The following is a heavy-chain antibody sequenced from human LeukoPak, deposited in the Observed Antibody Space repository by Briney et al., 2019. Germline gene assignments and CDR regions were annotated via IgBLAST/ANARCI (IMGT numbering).Heavy chain of an antibody. Sequence: GGSLRLSCAASGFTFSSYWMSWVRQAPGKGLEWVASIKQDGSEKYYVDSVKGRFTVSRDNAKNSLYLQMNSLRAEDTALYYCARAPGEGWFDPWGQGTLVTVSS. V-gene: IGHV3-7*01. CDR2: IKQDGSEK. D-gene: IGHD4-17*01. J-gene: IGHJ5*02. CDR3: ARAPGEGWFDP. CDR1: GFTFSSYW.